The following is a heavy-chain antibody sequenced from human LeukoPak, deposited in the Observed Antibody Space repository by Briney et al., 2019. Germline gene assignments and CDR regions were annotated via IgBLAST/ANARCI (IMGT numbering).Heavy chain of an antibody. J-gene: IGHJ6*02. CDR1: GFTFSSYA. CDR3: ARRDGDYVPYYYGMDV. V-gene: IGHV3-23*01. D-gene: IGHD4-17*01. Sequence: PGGSLRLSCAASGFTFSSYAMSWVRQAPGKGLEWVSATSGSGGSTYYADSVKGRFTISRDNSKNTLYLQMNSLRAEDTAVYYCARRDGDYVPYYYGMDVWGQGTTVTVSS. CDR2: TSGSGGST.